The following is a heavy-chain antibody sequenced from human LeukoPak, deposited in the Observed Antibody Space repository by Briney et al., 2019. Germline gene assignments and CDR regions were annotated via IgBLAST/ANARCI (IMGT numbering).Heavy chain of an antibody. J-gene: IGHJ3*02. CDR3: AREIYDFWSGYPFHDAFDI. Sequence: ASVKVSCKASGYTFTSYGISWVRQAPGQGLEWMGWISAYNGNTSYAQKLQGRVTMTTDTSTSTAYMELRSLRSDDTAVYYCAREIYDFWSGYPFHDAFDIWGQGTMVTVSS. V-gene: IGHV1-18*01. CDR2: ISAYNGNT. CDR1: GYTFTSYG. D-gene: IGHD3-3*01.